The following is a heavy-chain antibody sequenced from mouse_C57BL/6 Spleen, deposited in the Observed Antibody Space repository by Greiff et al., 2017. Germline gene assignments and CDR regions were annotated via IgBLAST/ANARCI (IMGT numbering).Heavy chain of an antibody. CDR3: ARETPPETGTFDAMDY. J-gene: IGHJ4*01. V-gene: IGHV1-82*01. CDR2: IYPGDGDT. D-gene: IGHD4-1*01. Sequence: VQLQQSGPELVKPGASVKISCKASGYAFSSSWMNWVKQRPGKGLEWIGRIYPGDGDTNYNGKFKGKATLTADKSSSTAYMQISSLTSEDSAVYFSARETPPETGTFDAMDYWGQGTSVTVSS. CDR1: GYAFSSSW.